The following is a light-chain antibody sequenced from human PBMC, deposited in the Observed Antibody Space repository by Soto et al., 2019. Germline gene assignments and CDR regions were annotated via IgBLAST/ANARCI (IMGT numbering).Light chain of an antibody. J-gene: IGKJ4*01. CDR3: MQVLHTPLT. V-gene: IGKV2-28*01. Sequence: DLVMTQSPLSLPVTPGEPASISCRSSQSLLHSKGYNYLDWYLQKPGQSPQLLIYFGSNRASGVPDRFSGSASGTEFTLKISRVEAEDVGVYYCMQVLHTPLTFGGGTKVEIK. CDR1: QSLLHSKGYNY. CDR2: FGS.